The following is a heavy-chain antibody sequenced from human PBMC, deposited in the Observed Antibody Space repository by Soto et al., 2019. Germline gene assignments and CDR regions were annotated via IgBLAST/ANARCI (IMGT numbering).Heavy chain of an antibody. Sequence: VGSLRLSCAASGFTFSSYAMSWVRQAPGKGLEWVSAISGSGGSTYYADSVKGRFTISRDNSKNTLYLQMNSLRAEDTAVYYCAKGRRGTMIVVVTKPHDAFDIWGQGTMVTVSS. CDR2: ISGSGGST. D-gene: IGHD3-22*01. CDR3: AKGRRGTMIVVVTKPHDAFDI. V-gene: IGHV3-23*01. J-gene: IGHJ3*02. CDR1: GFTFSSYA.